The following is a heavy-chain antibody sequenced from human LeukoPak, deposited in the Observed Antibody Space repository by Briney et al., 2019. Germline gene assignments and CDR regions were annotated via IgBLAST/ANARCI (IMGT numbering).Heavy chain of an antibody. J-gene: IGHJ4*02. V-gene: IGHV3-48*01. D-gene: IGHD3-22*01. CDR1: GFSFSSYS. CDR3: ARKSGSSGCPFDY. Sequence: GGSLRLSCAASGFSFSSYSMNWVRQAPGKGLEWVSYITSSSSTMYYADAVKGRFAISRDNAKNSLYLQMNSLRAEDTAVYYCARKSGSSGCPFDYWGQGTLVTVSS. CDR2: ITSSSSTM.